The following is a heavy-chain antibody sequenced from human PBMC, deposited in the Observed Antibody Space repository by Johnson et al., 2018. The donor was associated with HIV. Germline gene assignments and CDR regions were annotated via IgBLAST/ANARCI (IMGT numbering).Heavy chain of an antibody. CDR1: GFTVSSNY. V-gene: IGHV3-20*04. CDR3: ARVRPKGSFDI. J-gene: IGHJ3*02. Sequence: VQLVESGGGLVQPGGSLRLSCAASGFTVSSNYMSWVRQAPGKGLEWVSGITWNGGSTGYADSVKGRFTISRDNAKNSLYLQMNSLRAEDTAVYYCARVRPKGSFDIWGQGTMVTVSS. CDR2: ITWNGGST. D-gene: IGHD1-1*01.